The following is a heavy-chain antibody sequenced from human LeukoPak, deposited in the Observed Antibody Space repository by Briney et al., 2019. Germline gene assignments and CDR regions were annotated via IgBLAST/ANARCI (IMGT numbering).Heavy chain of an antibody. CDR1: GFTFSDNY. D-gene: IGHD1-20*01. Sequence: GGSLRLSCAASGFTFSDNYMSWIRQAPGKGLEWVSYISSSGSATYCADSVKGRFTISRDNAKNSLYLQMNSLRAEDTAVYYCARLGNWNDWGQGTLVTVSS. CDR3: ARLGNWND. CDR2: ISSSGSAT. V-gene: IGHV3-11*01. J-gene: IGHJ4*02.